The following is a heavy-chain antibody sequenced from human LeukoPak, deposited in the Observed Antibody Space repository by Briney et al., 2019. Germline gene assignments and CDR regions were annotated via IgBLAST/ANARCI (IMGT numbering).Heavy chain of an antibody. CDR3: ARGWNDGPFNY. CDR2: IYFSGST. Sequence: PETLSLTCTVSGGSISNYYWSWIRQPPGKGLEWIGYIYFSGSTNYNPSLRSRVTISVDTSKNQFSLKLSSVTAADTAVYYCARGWNDGPFNYWGQGTLVTVSS. CDR1: GGSISNYY. D-gene: IGHD1-1*01. J-gene: IGHJ4*02. V-gene: IGHV4-59*01.